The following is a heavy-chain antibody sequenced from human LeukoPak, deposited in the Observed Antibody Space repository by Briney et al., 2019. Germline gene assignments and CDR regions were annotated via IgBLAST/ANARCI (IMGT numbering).Heavy chain of an antibody. Sequence: ASVKVSCKASGYTFTSYYMHWVRQAPGQGLEWMGIINPSGGSTSYAQKFQGRVTMTRDTSTSTVYMELSSLRSEDTAVYYCARDGYCTNGVCTDFDYCGQGTLVTVSS. CDR3: ARDGYCTNGVCTDFDY. J-gene: IGHJ4*02. CDR2: INPSGGST. CDR1: GYTFTSYY. V-gene: IGHV1-46*01. D-gene: IGHD2-8*01.